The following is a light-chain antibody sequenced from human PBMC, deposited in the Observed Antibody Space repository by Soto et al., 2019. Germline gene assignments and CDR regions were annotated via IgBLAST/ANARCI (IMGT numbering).Light chain of an antibody. Sequence: QSVLTQPPSASASLGASVTLTCTLSSGYSNYNVDWYQQRPGKGPRFVMRVGTGGIVGSKGDGIPDRFSVLGSGLNRYLTIKNIQEEDESDYHCGADHGSGSNFVYLVFGGGTKLTVL. CDR3: GADHGSGSNFVYLV. J-gene: IGLJ2*01. CDR2: VGTGGIVG. V-gene: IGLV9-49*01. CDR1: SGYSNYN.